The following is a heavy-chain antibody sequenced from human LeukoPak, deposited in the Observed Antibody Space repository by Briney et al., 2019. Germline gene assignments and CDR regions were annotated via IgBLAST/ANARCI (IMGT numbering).Heavy chain of an antibody. J-gene: IGHJ3*02. D-gene: IGHD2-15*01. V-gene: IGHV1-2*02. Sequence: GASVKVSCKASRYTFTGYYMHWVRQAPGQGLEWMGWINPNSGGTNYAQKFQGRVTMTRDTSISTAYMELSRLRSDDTAVYYCARDVRDSYCSGGSCYSDAFDIWGQGTMVTVSS. CDR1: RYTFTGYY. CDR3: ARDVRDSYCSGGSCYSDAFDI. CDR2: INPNSGGT.